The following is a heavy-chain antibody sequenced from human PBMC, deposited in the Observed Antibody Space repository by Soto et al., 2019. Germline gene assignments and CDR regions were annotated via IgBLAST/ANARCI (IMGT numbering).Heavy chain of an antibody. J-gene: IGHJ6*02. V-gene: IGHV3-15*04. CDR3: AAGLGYYDPYGMDV. CDR1: GFTFSYVW. D-gene: IGHD3-16*01. Sequence: GSLRLSCAASGFTFSYVWMGWVRQAPGKRLEWVGRIENKGNSGTTDYAAPVKGRFTISRDDSKNMLHLQLNSLKTEDTAVYYCAAGLGYYDPYGMDVWGQGTTVTVSS. CDR2: IENKGNSGTT.